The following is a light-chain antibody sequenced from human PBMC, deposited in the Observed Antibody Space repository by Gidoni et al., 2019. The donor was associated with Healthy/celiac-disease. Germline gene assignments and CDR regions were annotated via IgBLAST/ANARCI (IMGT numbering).Light chain of an antibody. CDR2: AAS. CDR3: QQYYSYPLT. V-gene: IGKV1-8*01. Sequence: IRLTQSPSSLSASTGDRVTITCRASQGISSYLAWYQQKPGKAPKLLIYAASTLQSGVPSRFSGSGSGTDFTLTISCLQSEDFATYYCQQYYSYPLTFGGGTKVEIK. CDR1: QGISSY. J-gene: IGKJ4*01.